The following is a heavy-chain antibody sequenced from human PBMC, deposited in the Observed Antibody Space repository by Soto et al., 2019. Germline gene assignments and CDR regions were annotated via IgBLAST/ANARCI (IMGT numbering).Heavy chain of an antibody. CDR1: GYTFTSYD. CDR2: MNPNTGNS. Sequence: GASVKVSCKASGYTFTSYDIYWVLQATGQGLEWMGWMNPNTGNSGYAQKFQGRVTMTSDTSISTAHMELSSLRSEDTAVYYCARRAETNGWNGFGADKYYFDFWGQGTLVTVSS. V-gene: IGHV1-8*01. CDR3: ARRAETNGWNGFGADKYYFDF. J-gene: IGHJ4*02. D-gene: IGHD1-1*01.